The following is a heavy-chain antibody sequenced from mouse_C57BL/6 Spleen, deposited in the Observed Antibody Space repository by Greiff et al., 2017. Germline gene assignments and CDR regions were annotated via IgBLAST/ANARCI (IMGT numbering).Heavy chain of an antibody. Sequence: VQLQQPGAELVKPGASVKLSCKASGYTFTSYWMHWVKQRPGQGLEWIGMIYPNSGSTNYNEKFKSKATLTVDKSSSTAYMQLSSLTSEDSAVYYCARTGTGYFDVWGTGTTVTVSS. D-gene: IGHD4-1*01. V-gene: IGHV1-64*01. CDR1: GYTFTSYW. J-gene: IGHJ1*03. CDR3: ARTGTGYFDV. CDR2: IYPNSGST.